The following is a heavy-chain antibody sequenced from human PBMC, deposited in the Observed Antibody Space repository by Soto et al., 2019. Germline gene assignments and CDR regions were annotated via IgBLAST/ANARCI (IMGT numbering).Heavy chain of an antibody. Sequence: PSETLSLTCTVSGGSISSGDYYWSWIRQPPGKGLEWIGYIYYSGSTYYNPSLKSRVTISVDTSKNQFSLKLSSVTAADTAVYYCARHADTGIPPYGMDVWGPGATVTVSS. J-gene: IGHJ6*02. D-gene: IGHD2-21*01. CDR1: GGSISSGDYY. CDR2: IYYSGST. CDR3: ARHADTGIPPYGMDV. V-gene: IGHV4-30-4*01.